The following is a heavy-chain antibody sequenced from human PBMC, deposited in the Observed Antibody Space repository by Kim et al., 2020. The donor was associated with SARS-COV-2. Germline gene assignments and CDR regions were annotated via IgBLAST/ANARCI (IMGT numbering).Heavy chain of an antibody. V-gene: IGHV4-59*13. D-gene: IGHD5-12*01. CDR3: ARAQPYGYNYFPT. J-gene: IGHJ4*02. CDR2: IYYSGST. Sequence: SETLSLTCTVSGGSISSYYWSWIRQPPGKGLEWIGYIYYSGSTNYNPSLKSRVTISEDTSKNQFSLKLSSVTAADTAVYYCARAQPYGYNYFPTWGQGTLVTVSS. CDR1: GGSISSYY.